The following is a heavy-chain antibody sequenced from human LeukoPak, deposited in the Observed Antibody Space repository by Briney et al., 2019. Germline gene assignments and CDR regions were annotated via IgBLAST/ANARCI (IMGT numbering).Heavy chain of an antibody. V-gene: IGHV3-48*04. CDR2: ISSSSDTI. CDR1: GFTYGPYT. J-gene: IGHJ4*02. D-gene: IGHD1-26*01. Sequence: PGGSLRLSCAASGFTYGPYTMNWVRQAPGKGLEWVSYISSSSDTIYYADSVKGRFTISRDNAKNSLYLQMNSLRAEDTAVYYCASGMRVGPNIWGQGTLVTFSS. CDR3: ASGMRVGPNI.